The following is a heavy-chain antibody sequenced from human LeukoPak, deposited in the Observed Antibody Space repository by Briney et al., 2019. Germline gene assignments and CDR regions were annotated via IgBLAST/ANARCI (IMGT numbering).Heavy chain of an antibody. Sequence: GGSLRLSCAASGFTFSSYAMSWVRQAPGKGLEWVSAISGSGGSTYYADSVKGRCTISRDNSKNTLYLQMNSLRAEDTAVYYCAKSLVAGSLFDYWGQGTLVTVSS. V-gene: IGHV3-23*01. CDR3: AKSLVAGSLFDY. CDR1: GFTFSSYA. J-gene: IGHJ4*02. D-gene: IGHD6-19*01. CDR2: ISGSGGST.